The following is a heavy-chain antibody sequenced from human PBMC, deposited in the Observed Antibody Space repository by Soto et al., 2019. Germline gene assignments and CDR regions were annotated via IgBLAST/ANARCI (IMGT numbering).Heavy chain of an antibody. Sequence: SETLSLTCAVYGGSFSGYYWSWIRQPPGKGLEWIGEINHSGSTNYNPSLKSRVTISVDTSKNQFSLKLSSVTAADTAVYYCARRSFGSSSSTPYYFDYWGQGTLVTVSS. D-gene: IGHD6-6*01. CDR1: GGSFSGYY. CDR3: ARRSFGSSSSTPYYFDY. J-gene: IGHJ4*02. CDR2: INHSGST. V-gene: IGHV4-34*01.